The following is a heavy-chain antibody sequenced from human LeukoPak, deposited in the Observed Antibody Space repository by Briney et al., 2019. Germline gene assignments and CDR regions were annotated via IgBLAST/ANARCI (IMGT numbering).Heavy chain of an antibody. CDR1: GFTFSSYW. CDR2: IKQDGSEK. Sequence: PGGSLRLSCAASGFTFSSYWMSWVRQAPGKGLEWVANIKQDGSEKYYADSVKGRFTISRDNSKNTLYLQMNSLRAEDTAVYYCARDLLDHYYYGMDVWGQGTTVTVSS. V-gene: IGHV3-7*01. CDR3: ARDLLDHYYYGMDV. D-gene: IGHD3/OR15-3a*01. J-gene: IGHJ6*02.